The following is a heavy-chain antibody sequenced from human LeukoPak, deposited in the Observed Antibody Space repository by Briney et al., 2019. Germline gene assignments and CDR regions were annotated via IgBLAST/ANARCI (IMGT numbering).Heavy chain of an antibody. J-gene: IGHJ3*01. V-gene: IGHV3-23*01. CDR1: GSTFSNYA. CDR2: FSATDGSA. Sequence: GGSLRLSCAASGSTFSNYAMTWVRQAPGKGLEWVSAFSATDGSAQYAESVEGRFTISRDNSKNTLFLQMNSLGAEDTAVYYCARAKIAAAGTGAFDVWGQGTLVTVSS. D-gene: IGHD6-13*01. CDR3: ARAKIAAAGTGAFDV.